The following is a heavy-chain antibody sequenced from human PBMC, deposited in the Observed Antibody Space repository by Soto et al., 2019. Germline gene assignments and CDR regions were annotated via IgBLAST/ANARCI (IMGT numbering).Heavy chain of an antibody. CDR3: AKASSGWHVYYYYYGMDV. Sequence: SGGSLRLSCAASGFTFSSYAMSWVRQAPGKGLEWVSAISGSGGSTYYADSVKGRFTISRDNSKNTLYLQMNSLRAEDTAVYYCAKASSGWHVYYYYYGMDVWGQGTTVTVSS. V-gene: IGHV3-23*01. CDR2: ISGSGGST. J-gene: IGHJ6*02. D-gene: IGHD6-19*01. CDR1: GFTFSSYA.